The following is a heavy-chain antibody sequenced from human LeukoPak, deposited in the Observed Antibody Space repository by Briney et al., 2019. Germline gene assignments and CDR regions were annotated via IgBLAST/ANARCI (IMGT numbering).Heavy chain of an antibody. D-gene: IGHD6-13*01. CDR1: GYTFTSYD. Sequence: VSVKVSCKASGYTFTSYDINWVRQATGQGLEWMGWMNPNSGNTGYAQKFQGRVTMTRNTSISTAYMELSSLRSEDTAVYYCARAPAAGLYYYYYMDVWGKGTTVTISS. CDR2: MNPNSGNT. CDR3: ARAPAAGLYYYYYMDV. V-gene: IGHV1-8*01. J-gene: IGHJ6*03.